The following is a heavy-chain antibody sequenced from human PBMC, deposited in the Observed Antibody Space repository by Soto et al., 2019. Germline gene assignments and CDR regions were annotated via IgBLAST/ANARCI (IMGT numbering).Heavy chain of an antibody. CDR2: IYYSGST. Sequence: SETLSLTCTVSGGSISSGDYYWSWIRQPPGKGLEWIGYIYYSGSTYYNPSLKSRVTISVDTSKNQFSLKLSSVTATDTAVYYCAREKTTVTTIGRYFDYWGQGTQVTVSS. D-gene: IGHD4-17*01. CDR1: GGSISSGDYY. V-gene: IGHV4-30-4*01. J-gene: IGHJ4*02. CDR3: AREKTTVTTIGRYFDY.